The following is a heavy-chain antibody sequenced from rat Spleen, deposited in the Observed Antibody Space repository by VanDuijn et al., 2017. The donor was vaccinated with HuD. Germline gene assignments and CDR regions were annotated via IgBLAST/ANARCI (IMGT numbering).Heavy chain of an antibody. CDR1: GFTFSDYY. J-gene: IGHJ2*01. Sequence: EVQLAESGGGLVQPGRSLKLSCAASGFTFSDYYMAWVRQAPRKGLEWVASISYDGGSTYYPDSVKGRFTISRDTAQNTLFLQMDSLRSEDTATYYCARLLEGYNYVNFDYWGQGVMVTVSS. D-gene: IGHD1-4*01. V-gene: IGHV5-7*01. CDR2: ISYDGGST. CDR3: ARLLEGYNYVNFDY.